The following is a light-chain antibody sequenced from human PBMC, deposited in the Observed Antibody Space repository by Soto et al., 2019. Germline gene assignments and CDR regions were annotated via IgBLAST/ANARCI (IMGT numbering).Light chain of an antibody. CDR2: DAS. V-gene: IGKV1-12*01. CDR3: QQANSFPLT. CDR1: QSIVRR. Sequence: DIQMTQSPSTLSASVGDRVTITCRASQSIVRRLAWYQQKPGKAPKLLTYDASSLQRGVPSRFSGSGSVTDFTLTISSLQPEDFGTYYCQQANSFPLTFGPGTKVDIK. J-gene: IGKJ3*01.